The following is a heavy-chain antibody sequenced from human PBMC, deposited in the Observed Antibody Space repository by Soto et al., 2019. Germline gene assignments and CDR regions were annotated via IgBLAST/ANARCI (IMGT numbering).Heavy chain of an antibody. CDR1: GFSFSDFA. CDR3: AGCSGGSCYTPLNY. CDR2: ISGSDGST. V-gene: IGHV3-23*01. J-gene: IGHJ4*02. Sequence: GGSLRLSCAASGFSFSDFAMHWVRQVPGKGLEWVSAISGSDGSTYYADSVKGRFTISRDNSKNTLYLHMSSLRAEDTAIYHCAGCSGGSCYTPLNYWGQGTQVTVSS. D-gene: IGHD2-15*01.